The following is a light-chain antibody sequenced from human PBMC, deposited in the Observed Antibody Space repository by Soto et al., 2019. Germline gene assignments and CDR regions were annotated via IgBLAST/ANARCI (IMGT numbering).Light chain of an antibody. Sequence: EIVLTQSPGTLSLSPGERATLSCRASQSVSSNYSDWYQHKPGQAPRFLIYGANSRASAIPARFSGSGSGADFALTISRPALEDFAVYSYYQYGSFSPATFGHGTKVEIK. CDR2: GAN. CDR1: QSVSSNY. CDR3: YQYGSFSPAT. J-gene: IGKJ1*01. V-gene: IGKV3-20*01.